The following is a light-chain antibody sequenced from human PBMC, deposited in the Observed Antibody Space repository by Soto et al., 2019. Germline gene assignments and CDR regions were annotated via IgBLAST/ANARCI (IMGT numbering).Light chain of an antibody. Sequence: EIVMTQSPATLSLSPGERATLSCRASQSVSSNLAWYQHKPGQPPSLLIYDASTRATGIPARFSGRGSGTDFTLTISGLQSEDFAVYYCQQFHHSPWTFGKGTKVEIK. V-gene: IGKV3-15*01. CDR3: QQFHHSPWT. CDR1: QSVSSN. J-gene: IGKJ1*01. CDR2: DAS.